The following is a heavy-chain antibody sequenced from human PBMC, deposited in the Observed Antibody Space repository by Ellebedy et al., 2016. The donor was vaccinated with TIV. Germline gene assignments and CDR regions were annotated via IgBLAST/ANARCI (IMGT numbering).Heavy chain of an antibody. Sequence: GESLKISCAASGFTFSTYAMHWVRQAPGKGLEWVAVISNDGSDIVFEDSVKGRFTISRDNSKKILYLQMNSLRPEDTAVYYCVKDRHFSGHQPTSWGQGTLVTVSS. J-gene: IGHJ5*02. D-gene: IGHD3-3*02. CDR3: VKDRHFSGHQPTS. CDR2: ISNDGSDI. V-gene: IGHV3-30*18. CDR1: GFTFSTYA.